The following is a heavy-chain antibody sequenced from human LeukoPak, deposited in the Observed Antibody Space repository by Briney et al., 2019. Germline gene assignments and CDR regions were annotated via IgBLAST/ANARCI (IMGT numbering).Heavy chain of an antibody. CDR2: FDLEDGER. Sequence: ASVKVSCKVSGYTLTVLSMDWGRHRQGKGQGREGGFDLEDGERSYAQEFQGRVSMTEATSTDKAYMELSSHSSADTAVYYCATVGVLWFREGYFDYWGQGTLVTVSS. V-gene: IGHV1-24*01. D-gene: IGHD3-10*01. J-gene: IGHJ4*02. CDR3: ATVGVLWFREGYFDY. CDR1: GYTLTVLS.